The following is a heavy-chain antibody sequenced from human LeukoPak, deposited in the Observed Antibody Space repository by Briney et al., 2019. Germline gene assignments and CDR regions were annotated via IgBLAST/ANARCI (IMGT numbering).Heavy chain of an antibody. V-gene: IGHV4-4*07. CDR2: VFSRGTT. D-gene: IGHD1-26*01. CDR1: GGSMNNYY. CDR3: ARSWAAKWELPGQFQS. Sequence: RTSETLSLTCSVSGGSMNNYYWNWIRQSPKKGLEWIGFVFSRGTTNFNPSFRSRLTMSIDTSTNQFSLTLTSMTAADTAVYFCARSWAAKWELPGQFQSWGQGRLVTVSS. J-gene: IGHJ4*02.